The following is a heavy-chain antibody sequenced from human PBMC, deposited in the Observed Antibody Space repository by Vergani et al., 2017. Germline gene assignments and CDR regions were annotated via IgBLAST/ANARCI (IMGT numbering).Heavy chain of an antibody. CDR3: AKSTRYCSSTSCYTYYYGMDV. CDR1: GFTFSSYS. J-gene: IGHJ6*02. Sequence: EVQLLESGGGLVQPGGSLRLSCAASGFTFSSYSMNWVRQAPGKGLEWVSYISSSSSTIYYADSVKGRFTISRDNAKNSLYLQMNSLRAEDTAVYYCAKSTRYCSSTSCYTYYYGMDVWGQGTTVTVSS. CDR2: ISSSSSTI. D-gene: IGHD2-2*01. V-gene: IGHV3-48*01.